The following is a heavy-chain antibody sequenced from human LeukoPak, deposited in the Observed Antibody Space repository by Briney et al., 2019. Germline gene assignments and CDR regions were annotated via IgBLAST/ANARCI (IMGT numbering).Heavy chain of an antibody. CDR1: GFTVRSNY. J-gene: IGHJ4*02. CDR3: AKDATASPYFHWFDN. CDR2: ISSGDRT. D-gene: IGHD3-9*01. V-gene: IGHV3-53*01. Sequence: GGSLRLSCAASGFTVRSNYMSWVRQAPGKVLEWVAGISSGDRTFHAESVKGRFTISRDKSKDTLYLQMNSLRAEDTAVYYCAKDATASPYFHWFDNWGQGTQVIVSS.